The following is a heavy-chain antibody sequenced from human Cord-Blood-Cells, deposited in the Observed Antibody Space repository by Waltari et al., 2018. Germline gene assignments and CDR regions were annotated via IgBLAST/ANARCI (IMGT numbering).Heavy chain of an antibody. D-gene: IGHD1-20*01. Sequence: QVQLVQSGAEVKKPGSSVKVSCKASGGTSSSYAITWVRQAPGRGLEWMGRIIPILGIANYAQKFQGRVTITADKSTSTAYMELSSLGSEDTAVYYCARYKGARLGFIDYWGQGTLVTVSS. CDR3: ARYKGARLGFIDY. V-gene: IGHV1-69*09. CDR2: IIPILGIA. CDR1: GGTSSSYA. J-gene: IGHJ4*02.